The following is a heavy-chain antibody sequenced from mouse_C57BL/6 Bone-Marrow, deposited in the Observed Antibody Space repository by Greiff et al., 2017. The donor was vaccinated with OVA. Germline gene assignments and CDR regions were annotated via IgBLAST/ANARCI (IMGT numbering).Heavy chain of an antibody. CDR3: ARGKGIGLRPPFAY. D-gene: IGHD1-2*01. J-gene: IGHJ3*01. CDR1: GYTFTSYW. Sequence: VQLQQPGAELVKPGASVKLSCKASGYTFTSYWMQWVKQRPGQGLEWIGEIDPSDSYTNYNQKFKGKATLTVDTSSSTAYMQLSSLTSEDSAVYYCARGKGIGLRPPFAYWGQGTLVTVSA. CDR2: IDPSDSYT. V-gene: IGHV1-50*01.